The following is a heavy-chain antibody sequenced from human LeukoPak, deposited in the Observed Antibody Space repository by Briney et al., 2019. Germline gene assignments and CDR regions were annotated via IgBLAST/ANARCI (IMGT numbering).Heavy chain of an antibody. V-gene: IGHV4-4*09. Sequence: SETLSLTCSVSGGSVNGYSWVWVRQAPGKGLECIGYMFDRGSPNHHPSLQNRVTTSVDTSKNEFYLRLTSVTAADTAVYYCARRIQLWSYWHFDLWGRGTLVTISS. J-gene: IGHJ2*01. CDR3: ARRIQLWSYWHFDL. CDR2: MFDRGSP. CDR1: GGSVNGYS. D-gene: IGHD5-18*01.